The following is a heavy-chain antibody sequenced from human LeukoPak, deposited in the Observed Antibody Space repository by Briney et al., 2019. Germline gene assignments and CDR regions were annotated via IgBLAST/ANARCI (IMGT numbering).Heavy chain of an antibody. CDR3: ARGRDYYDSSGYYGYFDY. CDR1: GGSFSGYY. Sequence: SETLSLTCAVYGGSFSGYYWSWIRQPPGKGLEWIGEINHSGSTNYNPSLKSRVTISVDTSKNQFSLKLSSETAADTAVYYCARGRDYYDSSGYYGYFDYWGQGTLVTVSS. V-gene: IGHV4-34*01. CDR2: INHSGST. J-gene: IGHJ4*02. D-gene: IGHD3-22*01.